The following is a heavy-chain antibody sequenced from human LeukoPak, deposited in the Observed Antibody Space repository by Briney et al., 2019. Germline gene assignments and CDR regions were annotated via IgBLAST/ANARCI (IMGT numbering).Heavy chain of an antibody. V-gene: IGHV3-30-3*01. D-gene: IGHD3-22*01. Sequence: GRSLRLSCAASGFTFSSYAMHWVRQAPGKGLEWVAVISYDGSKKYYADSVKGRFTISRDNSKNTLYLQMNSLRAEDTAVYYCARARHGAPKNYYASSGYYPAYWGQGTLVTVSS. CDR1: GFTFSSYA. CDR2: ISYDGSKK. CDR3: ARARHGAPKNYYASSGYYPAY. J-gene: IGHJ4*02.